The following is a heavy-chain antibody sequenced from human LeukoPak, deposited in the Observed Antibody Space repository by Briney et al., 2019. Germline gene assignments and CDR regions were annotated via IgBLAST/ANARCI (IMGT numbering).Heavy chain of an antibody. D-gene: IGHD6-13*01. CDR2: ISGNGGST. Sequence: PGRSLRLSCAASGFTFDDYAMSWVRQAPGKGLEWVSGISGNGGSTSYADSVKGRFTISRDNSKNTLYLQMNSLRAEDAAVYYCANGEGYSSSWVGAFDYWGQGTLVTVSS. CDR1: GFTFDDYA. V-gene: IGHV3-23*01. CDR3: ANGEGYSSSWVGAFDY. J-gene: IGHJ4*02.